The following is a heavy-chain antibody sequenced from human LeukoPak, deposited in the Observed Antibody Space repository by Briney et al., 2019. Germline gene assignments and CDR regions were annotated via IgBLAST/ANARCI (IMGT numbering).Heavy chain of an antibody. J-gene: IGHJ6*03. CDR3: ARARDSSYGVNYYYYYYMDV. Sequence: SETLSLTCTVSGGSISSYYWSWIRQPAGKGLEWIRRIYTSGSTNYNPSLKSRVTMSVDTSKNQFSLKLSSVTAADTAVYYCARARDSSYGVNYYYYYYMDVWGKGTTVTISS. CDR2: IYTSGST. CDR1: GGSISSYY. V-gene: IGHV4-4*07. D-gene: IGHD5-18*01.